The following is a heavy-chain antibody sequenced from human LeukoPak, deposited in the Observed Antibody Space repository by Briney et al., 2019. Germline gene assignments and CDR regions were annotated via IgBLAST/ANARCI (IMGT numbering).Heavy chain of an antibody. J-gene: IGHJ6*02. Sequence: GGSLRLSCAASGFTFCSYEMNWVRQAPGKGLEWVSYISSSGSTIYYADSVKGRFTISRDNAKNSLYLQMNGLRAEDTAVYYCAGRYSSGWSYYYYYGMGVWGQGTTVTVSS. CDR1: GFTFCSYE. CDR3: AGRYSSGWSYYYYYGMGV. CDR2: ISSSGSTI. D-gene: IGHD6-19*01. V-gene: IGHV3-48*03.